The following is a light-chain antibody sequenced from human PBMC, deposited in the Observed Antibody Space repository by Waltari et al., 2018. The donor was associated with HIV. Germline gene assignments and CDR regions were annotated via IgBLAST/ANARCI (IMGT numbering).Light chain of an antibody. J-gene: IGKJ1*01. CDR2: ATS. CDR1: QCIRSD. V-gene: IGKV1-6*02. Sequence: AIQMTQSPSSLSASVGDRVTITCRASQCIRSDLGWDQQKPGKAPNLLIYATSNLQSGVPSRFSGSGAGTEFTLTISSLQPEDFATYYCLQNYNYPWTFGQGTKVEIK. CDR3: LQNYNYPWT.